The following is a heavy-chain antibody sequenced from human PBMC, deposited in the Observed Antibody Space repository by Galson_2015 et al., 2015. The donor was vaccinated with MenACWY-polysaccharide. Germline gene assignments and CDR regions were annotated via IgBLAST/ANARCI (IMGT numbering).Heavy chain of an antibody. J-gene: IGHJ4*02. CDR2: ISGSGGTI. V-gene: IGHV3-48*03. CDR3: TRDDSYGYYKPYYFDY. CDR1: GFTFSSYD. D-gene: IGHD5-18*01. Sequence: SLRLSCAASGFTFSSYDMNWVRQAPGKGLEWVSYISGSGGTIYYADSVKGRFTTSSDNAKNSLYLQMSSLRAEDAAVYYCTRDDSYGYYKPYYFDYWGQGTLVTVSS.